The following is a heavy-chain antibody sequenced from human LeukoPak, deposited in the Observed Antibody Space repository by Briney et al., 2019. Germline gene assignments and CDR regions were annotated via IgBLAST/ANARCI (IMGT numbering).Heavy chain of an antibody. Sequence: GESLKISCKGSGYSFTSYWIGWVRQMPGKGLEWMGIIYPGDSDTRYSPSFQGQVTISADKSISTAYLQWSSLKASDTAMYYCARQNYDILTGYRIGDAFDIWGQGTMVTVSS. J-gene: IGHJ3*02. CDR2: IYPGDSDT. CDR3: ARQNYDILTGYRIGDAFDI. CDR1: GYSFTSYW. D-gene: IGHD3-9*01. V-gene: IGHV5-51*01.